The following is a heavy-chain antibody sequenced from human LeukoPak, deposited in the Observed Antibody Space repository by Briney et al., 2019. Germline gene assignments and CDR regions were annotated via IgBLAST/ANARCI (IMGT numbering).Heavy chain of an antibody. V-gene: IGHV4-30-4*01. Sequence: SETLSLTCAVYGGSFSGYYWSWIRQPPGKGLEWIGYIYYSGSTYYNPSLKSRVTISVDTSKNQFSLKLSSVTAADTAVYYCARLRLPAAISGYYFDYWGQGTLVTVSS. J-gene: IGHJ4*02. CDR2: IYYSGST. D-gene: IGHD2-2*02. CDR3: ARLRLPAAISGYYFDY. CDR1: GGSFSGYY.